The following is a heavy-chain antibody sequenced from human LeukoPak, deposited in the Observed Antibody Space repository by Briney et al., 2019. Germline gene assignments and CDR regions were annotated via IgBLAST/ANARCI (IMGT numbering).Heavy chain of an antibody. CDR1: GYSISSGYY. CDR2: IYHSGST. V-gene: IGHV4-38-2*02. CDR3: ARVSVAGVDY. Sequence: PSETLSLTCTVSGYSISSGYYWGWIRQPPGKGLEWIGSIYHSGSTYYNPSLKSRVTISVDTSKNQFSLKLSSVTAADTAVYYCARVSVAGVDYWGQGTLVTVSS. D-gene: IGHD6-19*01. J-gene: IGHJ4*02.